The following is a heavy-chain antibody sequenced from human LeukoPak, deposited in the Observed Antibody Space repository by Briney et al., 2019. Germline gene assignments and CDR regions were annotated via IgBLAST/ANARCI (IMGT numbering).Heavy chain of an antibody. CDR1: GDSISNGGVY. D-gene: IGHD1-14*01. J-gene: IGHJ4*02. V-gene: IGHV4-31*03. Sequence: SETLSLTCTVAGDSISNGGVYWSWIRQHPGKGLEWIAYIYDSGTTYYSPALQSRVTISVDTSDNKFSLKLTSLTSADTAVYYCARGGDRRGFDYWGQGTLVTVSS. CDR3: ARGGDRRGFDY. CDR2: IYDSGTT.